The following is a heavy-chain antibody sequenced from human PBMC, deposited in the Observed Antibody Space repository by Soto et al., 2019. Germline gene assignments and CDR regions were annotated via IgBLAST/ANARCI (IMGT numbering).Heavy chain of an antibody. CDR3: TTDPGSRLDYYDSSGYYRGAFDI. Sequence: GGSLRLSCAASGFTFSNAWMSWVRQAPGKGLEWVGRIKSKTDGGTTDYAAPVKGRFTISRDDSKNTLYLQMNSLKTEDTAVYYCTTDPGSRLDYYDSSGYYRGAFDIWGQGTMVTVSS. CDR2: IKSKTDGGTT. J-gene: IGHJ3*02. CDR1: GFTFSNAW. V-gene: IGHV3-15*01. D-gene: IGHD3-22*01.